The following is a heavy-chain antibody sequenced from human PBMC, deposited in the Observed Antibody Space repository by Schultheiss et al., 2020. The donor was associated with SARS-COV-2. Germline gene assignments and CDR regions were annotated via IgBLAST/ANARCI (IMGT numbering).Heavy chain of an antibody. D-gene: IGHD5-12*01. J-gene: IGHJ5*02. Sequence: GGSLRLSCAASGFSISNYWMSWVRQAPGKGLEWVSSISSSSSYIYYADSVKGRFTISRDNAKNSLYLQMNSLRAEDTAVYYCARGRYSGYDLHWFDPWGQGTLVTVSS. V-gene: IGHV3-21*01. CDR2: ISSSSSYI. CDR3: ARGRYSGYDLHWFDP. CDR1: GFSISNYW.